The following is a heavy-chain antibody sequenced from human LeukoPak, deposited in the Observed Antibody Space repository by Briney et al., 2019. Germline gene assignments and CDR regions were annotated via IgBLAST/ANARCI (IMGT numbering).Heavy chain of an antibody. Sequence: GGSLRLSCAASGFTFSNYEMYWVRQAPGKGLEWLSYISSSGSTLYYADSVKGRFTISRDNAKSSLYLQMNSLRAEDTAVYYCARAHYASGSDSGRVDWGQGTLVTVSS. CDR2: ISSSGSTL. CDR1: GFTFSNYE. D-gene: IGHD3-10*01. CDR3: ARAHYASGSDSGRVD. V-gene: IGHV3-48*03. J-gene: IGHJ4*02.